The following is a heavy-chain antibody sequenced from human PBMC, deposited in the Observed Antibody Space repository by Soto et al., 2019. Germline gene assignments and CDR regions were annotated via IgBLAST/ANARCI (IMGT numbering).Heavy chain of an antibody. CDR2: INDGGGTT. J-gene: IGHJ4*02. CDR1: GFTFNSHA. CDR3: ARDLSIAARRGFDY. D-gene: IGHD6-6*01. Sequence: GGSLRLSCAASGFTFNSHAMSWVRQAPGKGLEWVSGINDGGGTTYYADAVRGRFTISRDSSKDTLFLHLNNLRAEDTAVYYCARDLSIAARRGFDYWGQGTLVTVSS. V-gene: IGHV3-23*01.